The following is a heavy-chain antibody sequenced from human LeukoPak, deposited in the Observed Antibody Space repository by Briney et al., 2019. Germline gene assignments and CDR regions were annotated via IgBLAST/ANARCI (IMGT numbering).Heavy chain of an antibody. J-gene: IGHJ4*02. D-gene: IGHD3-10*01. V-gene: IGHV3-7*01. CDR1: GFTFSSYW. CDR2: IKQDGSEK. CDR3: ANENYYGSGSYADY. Sequence: PGGSLRLSCAASGFTFSSYWMSWVRQAPGKGLEWVANIKQDGSEKYYVDSVKGRFTISRDNAKNSLYLQMNSLRAEDTAVYYCANENYYGSGSYADYWGQGTLVTVSS.